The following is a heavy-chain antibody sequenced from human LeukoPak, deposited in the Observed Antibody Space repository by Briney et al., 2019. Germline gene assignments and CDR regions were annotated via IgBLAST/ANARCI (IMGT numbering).Heavy chain of an antibody. CDR1: GFTFSSYW. D-gene: IGHD2-21*02. J-gene: IGHJ6*02. Sequence: GGSLRLSCAASGFTFSSYWMSWVRQAPGKGLEWVANIKQDGSEKYYVGSVKGRFTISRDNAKNSLYLQMNSLRAEDTAVYYCARDCGGDCNYYYYYGMDVWGQGTTVTVSS. V-gene: IGHV3-7*01. CDR2: IKQDGSEK. CDR3: ARDCGGDCNYYYYYGMDV.